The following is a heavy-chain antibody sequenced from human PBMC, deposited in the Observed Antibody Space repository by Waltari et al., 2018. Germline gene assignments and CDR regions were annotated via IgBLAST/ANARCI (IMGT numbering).Heavy chain of an antibody. V-gene: IGHV1-69*02. D-gene: IGHD1-26*01. CDR3: ARASKGRLGPDNWFDP. CDR1: GGTFSSYT. Sequence: QVQLVQSGAEVKKPGSSVKVSCKASGGTFSSYTISWVRQAPGQGLEWMGRISPILGIANYAQKVQGRVTITADKSTSTAYMELSSLRSEDTAVYYCARASKGRLGPDNWFDPWGQGTLVTVSS. J-gene: IGHJ5*02. CDR2: ISPILGIA.